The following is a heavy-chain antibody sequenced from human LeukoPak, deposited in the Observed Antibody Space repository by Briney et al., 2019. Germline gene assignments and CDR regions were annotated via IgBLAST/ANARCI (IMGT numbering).Heavy chain of an antibody. D-gene: IGHD1-26*01. Sequence: PGGSLRLSCAASGFTFSSYAMDWARQAPGKGLEYVSGISSNGLSTYYANSVKGRFTISRDNSKNTLYLQMGSLRAEDMAVYYCARRKDVSYYFFDFWGQGTLVTVSS. CDR1: GFTFSSYA. V-gene: IGHV3-64*01. J-gene: IGHJ4*02. CDR3: ARRKDVSYYFFDF. CDR2: ISSNGLST.